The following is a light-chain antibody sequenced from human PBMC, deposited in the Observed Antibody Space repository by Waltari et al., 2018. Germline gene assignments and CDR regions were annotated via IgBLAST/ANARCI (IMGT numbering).Light chain of an antibody. CDR3: SSYTSSSTLV. J-gene: IGLJ2*01. CDR1: RSDVDGYHR. CDR2: EVS. Sequence: QSALTQPPSVSGSPAQSVTISCTRTRSDVDGYHRVSWYQQPPGTAPKLISYEVSDRPSGVPDRFSGSKSDNTASLTISGLQAEDEADYYCSSYTSSSTLVFGGGTKLTVL. V-gene: IGLV2-18*02.